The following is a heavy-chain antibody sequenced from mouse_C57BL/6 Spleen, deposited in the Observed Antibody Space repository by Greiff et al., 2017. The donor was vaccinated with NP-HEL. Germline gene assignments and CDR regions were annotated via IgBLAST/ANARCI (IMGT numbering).Heavy chain of an antibody. Sequence: EVKLVESGPGMVKPSQSLSLTCTVTGYSITSGYDWHWIRHFPGNKLEWMGCISYSGSTNYNPSLKSRISITHDTSKNHFFLKLNSVTTEDTATYYCAREDYYGSRGYFDVWGTGTTVTVSS. CDR1: GYSITSGYD. CDR2: ISYSGST. CDR3: AREDYYGSRGYFDV. J-gene: IGHJ1*03. D-gene: IGHD1-1*01. V-gene: IGHV3-1*01.